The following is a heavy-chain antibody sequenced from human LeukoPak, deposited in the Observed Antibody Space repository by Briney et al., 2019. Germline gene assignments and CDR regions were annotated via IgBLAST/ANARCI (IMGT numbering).Heavy chain of an antibody. Sequence: GASVKVSCKASGGTFSSYAISWVRQAPGQGLEWMGGIIPIFGTANYAQKFQGRVTITADESTSTAYMELSSLRSEDTAVYYCARVPGDPEYYYYGMDVWGQGTTVTVSS. D-gene: IGHD4-17*01. J-gene: IGHJ6*02. CDR2: IIPIFGTA. CDR3: ARVPGDPEYYYYGMDV. V-gene: IGHV1-69*13. CDR1: GGTFSSYA.